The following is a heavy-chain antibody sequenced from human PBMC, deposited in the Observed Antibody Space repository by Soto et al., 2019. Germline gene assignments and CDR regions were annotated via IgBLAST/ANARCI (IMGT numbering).Heavy chain of an antibody. CDR3: ARDLVVTAIPGDY. D-gene: IGHD2-21*02. V-gene: IGHV3-33*01. CDR1: GFTFSSYG. J-gene: IGHJ4*02. Sequence: QVQLVESGGGVVQPGRSLRLSCPASGFTFSSYGMHWVRQAPGKGLEWVAVIWYDGSNKYYADSVKGRFTISRDNSKNTLYLQMNSLRAEDTAVYYCARDLVVTAIPGDYWGQGTLVTVSS. CDR2: IWYDGSNK.